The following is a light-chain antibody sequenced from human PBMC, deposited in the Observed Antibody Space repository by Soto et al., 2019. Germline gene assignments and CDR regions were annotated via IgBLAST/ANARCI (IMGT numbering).Light chain of an antibody. V-gene: IGLV1-47*01. Sequence: QAVVTQPPSASGTTGQGVTISCSGSTSNIGSNYVYWYQQLPGTAPKLLIYRNNQRPSGVPDRFSGSKSGTSASLAISGLRSDDEADYFCATWDDSLNGFYVFGTGTKLTVL. CDR3: ATWDDSLNGFYV. CDR1: TSNIGSNY. J-gene: IGLJ1*01. CDR2: RNN.